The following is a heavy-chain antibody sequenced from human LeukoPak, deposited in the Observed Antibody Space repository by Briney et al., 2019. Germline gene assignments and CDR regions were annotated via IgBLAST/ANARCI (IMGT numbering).Heavy chain of an antibody. J-gene: IGHJ4*02. Sequence: SETLSLTCTVSGGSISSGGYHWSWIRQHPGKGLEWIGYIYYSGTTSYNPSLKSRVIISVDTSKKKFSLKVSSVTVADTAVYYCTITTGTTLGLMDYWGQGTLVTVSS. D-gene: IGHD1-1*01. CDR1: GGSISSGGYH. CDR2: IYYSGTT. V-gene: IGHV4-31*03. CDR3: TITTGTTLGLMDY.